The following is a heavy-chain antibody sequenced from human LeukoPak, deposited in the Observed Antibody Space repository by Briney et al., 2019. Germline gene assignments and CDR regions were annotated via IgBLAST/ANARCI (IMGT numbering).Heavy chain of an antibody. V-gene: IGHV3-30-3*01. CDR2: ISYDGSNK. J-gene: IGHJ4*02. CDR3: AKVEGSQYYDFWSGYYPFDY. D-gene: IGHD3-3*01. Sequence: GGSLRLSCAASGFTFSSYAMHWVRQAPGKGLEWVAVISYDGSNKYYADSVKGRFTISRDNSKNTLYLQMNSLRAEDTAVYYCAKVEGSQYYDFWSGYYPFDYWGQGTLVTVSS. CDR1: GFTFSSYA.